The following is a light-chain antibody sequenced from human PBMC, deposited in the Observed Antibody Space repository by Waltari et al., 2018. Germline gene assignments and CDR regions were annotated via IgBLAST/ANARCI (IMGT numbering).Light chain of an antibody. CDR2: GNS. J-gene: IGLJ2*01. CDR3: QSYDSSLSGVV. CDR1: SPNIGAGSD. V-gene: IGLV1-40*01. Sequence: QSVLTQPPSVSGAPGQRVTISCTGSSPNIGAGSDAHWYQQLPGTAPKLLIYGNSNRPSGVPDRFSGSKSGTSASLAITGLQAEDEADYYCQSYDSSLSGVVFGGGTKLTVL.